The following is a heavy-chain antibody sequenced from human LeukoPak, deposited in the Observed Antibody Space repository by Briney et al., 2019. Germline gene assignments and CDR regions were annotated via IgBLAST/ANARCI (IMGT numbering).Heavy chain of an antibody. CDR3: AKGHADSSGYYYFDY. V-gene: IGHV3-23*01. CDR1: GLTFSNYG. D-gene: IGHD3-22*01. J-gene: IGHJ4*02. CDR2: IRGNADTT. Sequence: GGSLRLSCAASGLTFSNYGMSWVRQAPGKGLEWVSGIRGNADTTYYADSVKGRFSIFRDNSKNMLYLQMNSLRVEDTAVYYCAKGHADSSGYYYFDYWGQGTLVTVSS.